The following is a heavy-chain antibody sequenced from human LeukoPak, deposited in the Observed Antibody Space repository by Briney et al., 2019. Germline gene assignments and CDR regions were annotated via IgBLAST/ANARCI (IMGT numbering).Heavy chain of an antibody. V-gene: IGHV3-13*01. Sequence: GGSLRLSCAASGFTFSSYDMHWVRQPIGKGLEWVSGIAIAGDTYYPGSVKGRFTISRENGRNSLYLQMNSLRAEDTAVYYCARDLGQYYDTSDNWFDPWGQGTLVTVSS. CDR1: GFTFSSYD. J-gene: IGHJ5*02. D-gene: IGHD3-22*01. CDR3: ARDLGQYYDTSDNWFDP. CDR2: IAIAGDT.